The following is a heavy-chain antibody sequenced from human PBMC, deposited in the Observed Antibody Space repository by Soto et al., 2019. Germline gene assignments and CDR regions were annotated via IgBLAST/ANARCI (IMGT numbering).Heavy chain of an antibody. CDR2: ISAYNGNT. J-gene: IGHJ6*02. CDR3: ARYDFSIGYGMYV. Sequence: ASVKVSCKAAGYTFTSYGISWVRQAPGQGLEWMGWISAYNGNTNYAQKLQGRVTMTTDTSTSTAYMELRSLRSDDTAVYYCARYDFSIGYGMYVWGQGTTVIVSS. CDR1: GYTFTSYG. V-gene: IGHV1-18*01. D-gene: IGHD3-3*01.